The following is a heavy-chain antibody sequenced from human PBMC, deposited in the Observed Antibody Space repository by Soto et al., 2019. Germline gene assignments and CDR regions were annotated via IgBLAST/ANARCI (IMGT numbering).Heavy chain of an antibody. Sequence: GSLRLSCAASGFTFSSYAMHWVRQAPGKGLEWVAVISYDGSNKYYADSVKGRFTISRDNSKNTLYLQMNSLRAEDTAVYYCATQASGGVILDWYFDLWGRGTLVTVSS. D-gene: IGHD3-10*01. CDR2: ISYDGSNK. CDR3: ATQASGGVILDWYFDL. CDR1: GFTFSSYA. J-gene: IGHJ2*01. V-gene: IGHV3-30-3*01.